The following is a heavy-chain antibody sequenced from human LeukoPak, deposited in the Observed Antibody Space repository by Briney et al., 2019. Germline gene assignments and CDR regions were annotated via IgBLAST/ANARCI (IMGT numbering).Heavy chain of an antibody. CDR2: FSGSGGST. CDR1: GFTFSDYY. J-gene: IGHJ4*02. V-gene: IGHV3-23*01. Sequence: PGGSLRLSCAASGFTFSDYYMSWIRQAPGKGLEWVSGFSGSGGSTYYADSVKGRFTISRDNSKNTLFLQINSLRAEDTAVYYCAKDALISFRGAWSQSDYWGQGTLVTVSS. D-gene: IGHD3-16*02. CDR3: AKDALISFRGAWSQSDY.